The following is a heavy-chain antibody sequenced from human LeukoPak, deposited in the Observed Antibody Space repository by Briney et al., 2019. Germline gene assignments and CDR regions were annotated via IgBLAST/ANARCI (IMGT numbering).Heavy chain of an antibody. Sequence: GGSLRLSCTASGFTFGDYAMSWVRQAPGKGLEWVGFIRSKAYGGTTEYAASVKGRFTISRDDSKSIAYLQTNSLKTEDTAVYYCTRDLYDDFWSGFDYWGQGTLVTVSS. CDR3: TRDLYDDFWSGFDY. V-gene: IGHV3-49*04. CDR1: GFTFGDYA. CDR2: IRSKAYGGTT. D-gene: IGHD3-3*01. J-gene: IGHJ4*02.